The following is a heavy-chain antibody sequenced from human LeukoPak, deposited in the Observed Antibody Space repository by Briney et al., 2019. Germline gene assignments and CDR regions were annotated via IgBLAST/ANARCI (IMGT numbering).Heavy chain of an antibody. V-gene: IGHV4-30-2*01. J-gene: IGHJ3*02. Sequence: SETLSLTCTVSGGSISSGGYYWSWIRQPPGKGLEWIGYIYHSGSTYYNPSLKSRVTISVDTSKNQFSLKLSSVTAADTAVYYCARAKLEGIAAAVPHAFDIWGQGTMVTVSS. CDR2: IYHSGST. D-gene: IGHD6-13*01. CDR1: GGSISSGGYY. CDR3: ARAKLEGIAAAVPHAFDI.